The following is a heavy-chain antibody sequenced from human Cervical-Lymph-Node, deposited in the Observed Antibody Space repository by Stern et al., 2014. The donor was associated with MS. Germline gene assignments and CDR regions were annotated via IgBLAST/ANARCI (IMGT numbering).Heavy chain of an antibody. Sequence: QVQLMQSGPEVKDPGAPVTVSCKVSGYTFISPAIHWVRHAPPPTFERMGWIHGDPGNTKYSQKWQGRVTITRDKTTSTAYMELSSLTSEDTAFYYCARAGYCSPSTCSDAFDIWGQGTMVTVSS. CDR1: GYTFISPA. CDR2: IHGDPGNT. D-gene: IGHD2-15*01. J-gene: IGHJ3*02. CDR3: ARAGYCSPSTCSDAFDI. V-gene: IGHV1-3*01.